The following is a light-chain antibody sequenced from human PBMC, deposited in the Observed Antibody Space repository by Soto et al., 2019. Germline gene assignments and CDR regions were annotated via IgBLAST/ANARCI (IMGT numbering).Light chain of an antibody. CDR3: QQRINWPT. CDR2: DAS. V-gene: IGKV3-11*01. Sequence: EIVLTQSPATLSLSPGERATLSCRASQSVSRYLAWYQQKPGQAPSRLIYDASNRATGIPARFSGSGSGTDFTLTISSLEPEDFALYYCQQRINWPTFGQGTRLEIK. CDR1: QSVSRY. J-gene: IGKJ5*01.